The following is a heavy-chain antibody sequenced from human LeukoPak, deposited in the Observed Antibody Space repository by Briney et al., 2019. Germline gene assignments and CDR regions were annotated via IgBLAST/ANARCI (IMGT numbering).Heavy chain of an antibody. V-gene: IGHV3-30*03. J-gene: IGHJ4*02. CDR3: ARDNGYSSGRSVDY. D-gene: IGHD6-19*01. CDR2: ISYDGSNK. Sequence: GGSLRLSCAASGFTFSSYGMHWVRQAPGKGLEWVAVISYDGSNKYYADSVKGRFTISRDNSKNTLYLQMNSLRAEDTAVYYCARDNGYSSGRSVDYWGQGTLVTVSS. CDR1: GFTFSSYG.